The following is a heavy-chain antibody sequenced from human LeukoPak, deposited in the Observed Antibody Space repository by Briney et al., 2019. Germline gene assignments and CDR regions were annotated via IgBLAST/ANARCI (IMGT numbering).Heavy chain of an antibody. D-gene: IGHD6-19*01. CDR2: ISSNSSTI. J-gene: IGHJ6*02. CDR3: ARSPTHYSSGWRTYYYYYGMDV. Sequence: PGGSLRLSCVVSGFTFSSYRMNWVRQAPGKGLDWVSYISSNSSTIYYADSVEGRFTISRDNAKNSLYLQMNSLRDEDTAVYYCARSPTHYSSGWRTYYYYYGMDVWGQGTTVTVSS. CDR1: GFTFSSYR. V-gene: IGHV3-48*02.